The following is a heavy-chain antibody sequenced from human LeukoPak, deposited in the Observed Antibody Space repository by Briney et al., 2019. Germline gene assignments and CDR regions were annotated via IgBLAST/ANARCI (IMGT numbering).Heavy chain of an antibody. V-gene: IGHV4-4*07. CDR3: AGGRWISGSYYNFDY. CDR2: IYTSGST. D-gene: IGHD1-26*01. Sequence: SETLSLTCTVSGGSISSYYWSWIRQPAGKGLEWIGRIYTSGSTNYNPSLKSRVTMSVDTSKNQLSLKLNSLTAADTAVYYCAGGRWISGSYYNFDYWGQGTLVTVSS. J-gene: IGHJ4*02. CDR1: GGSISSYY.